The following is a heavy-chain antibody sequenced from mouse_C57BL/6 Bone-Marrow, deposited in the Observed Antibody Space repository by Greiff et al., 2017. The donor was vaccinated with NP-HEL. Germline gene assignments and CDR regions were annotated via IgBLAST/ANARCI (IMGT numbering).Heavy chain of an antibody. J-gene: IGHJ2*01. CDR3: ARGPIYYYGSSPLDY. D-gene: IGHD1-1*01. Sequence: EVQGVESGGGLVKPGGSLKLSCAASGFTFSSYAMSWVRQTPGKRLEWVATISDGGSYTYYPDNVKGRFTISRDNAKNNLYLQMSHLKSEDTAMYYCARGPIYYYGSSPLDYWGQGTTLTVSS. CDR2: ISDGGSYT. V-gene: IGHV5-4*01. CDR1: GFTFSSYA.